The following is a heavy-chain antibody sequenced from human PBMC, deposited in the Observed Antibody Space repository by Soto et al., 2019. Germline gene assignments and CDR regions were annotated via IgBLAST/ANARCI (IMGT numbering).Heavy chain of an antibody. D-gene: IGHD3-3*01. J-gene: IGHJ4*02. Sequence: EVQLVESGGALAQPGGSLRLSCAASGFTFSDYAMNWVRQAPGKGLEWISYINGRSNVINYADSLRGRFTISRDNAKNSLYLQITSLRVEDTAVYYCALYFRSGYRFFDYWGQGTLVTVSS. V-gene: IGHV3-48*01. CDR1: GFTFSDYA. CDR2: INGRSNVI. CDR3: ALYFRSGYRFFDY.